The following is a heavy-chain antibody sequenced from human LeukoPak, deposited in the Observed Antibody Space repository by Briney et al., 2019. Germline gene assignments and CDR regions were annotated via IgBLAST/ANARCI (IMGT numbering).Heavy chain of an antibody. J-gene: IGHJ4*02. D-gene: IGHD1-26*01. CDR1: GITLSDHY. Sequence: GGSLRLSCAASGITLSDHYMDWVRQAPGKGLEWVGRTRNKAKSYTTNYAASVKGRFTISRDDAKNSVYLQMNGLKSEDTALYYCVKVPGGIVEVTKQRYFDYWGQGTLVTVSS. CDR2: TRNKAKSYTT. CDR3: VKVPGGIVEVTKQRYFDY. V-gene: IGHV3-72*01.